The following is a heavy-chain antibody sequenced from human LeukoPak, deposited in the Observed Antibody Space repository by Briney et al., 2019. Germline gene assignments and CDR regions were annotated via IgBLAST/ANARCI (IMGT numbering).Heavy chain of an antibody. V-gene: IGHV1-69*13. CDR3: ARVETRGYSGYDRFDY. D-gene: IGHD5-12*01. CDR2: IIPIFGTA. CDR1: GGTFSSYA. J-gene: IGHJ4*02. Sequence: ASVKVSCKASGGTFSSYAISWVRQAPGQGLEWMGGIIPIFGTANYAQKFQGRVTITADESTSTAYMELSSLRSGDTAVYYCARVETRGYSGYDRFDYWGQGTLVTVSS.